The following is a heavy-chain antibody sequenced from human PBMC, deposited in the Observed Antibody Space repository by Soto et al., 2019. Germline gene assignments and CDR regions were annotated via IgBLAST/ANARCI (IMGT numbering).Heavy chain of an antibody. CDR1: GGSISSGGYY. CDR2: IYYSGST. J-gene: IGHJ6*02. V-gene: IGHV4-31*03. D-gene: IGHD2-8*02. Sequence: QVQLQESGPGLVKPSQTLSLTCTVSGGSISSGGYYWSWIRQHPGKGLEWIGYIYYSGSTYYNPSLKSRVTISVDTSKNQFSLKLSSVTAADTAVYYCESHFRGYEFTGAGMDVWGQGTTVTVSS. CDR3: ESHFRGYEFTGAGMDV.